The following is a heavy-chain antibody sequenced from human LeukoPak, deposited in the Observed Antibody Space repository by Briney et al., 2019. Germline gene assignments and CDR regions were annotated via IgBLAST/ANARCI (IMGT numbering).Heavy chain of an antibody. D-gene: IGHD3-22*01. V-gene: IGHV1-46*01. CDR3: ATLKATDYYDSSGYYHDY. CDR1: GYTFTSYY. CDR2: INPSGGST. J-gene: IGHJ4*02. Sequence: ASVKVSCKASGYTFTSYYMHWVRQAPGQGLEWMGIINPSGGSTSYAQKFQGRVTMTRDTSTSTVYMELSSLRSEDTAVYYCATLKATDYYDSSGYYHDYWGQGTLVTVSS.